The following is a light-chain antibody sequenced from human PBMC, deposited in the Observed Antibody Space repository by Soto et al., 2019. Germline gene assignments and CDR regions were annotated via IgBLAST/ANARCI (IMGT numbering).Light chain of an antibody. CDR2: KAS. V-gene: IGKV1-5*03. J-gene: IGKJ2*01. CDR3: QQYTVFSPYT. Sequence: DIRMTQSPSILSASVGDRVTITCRASQSVSRSLAWYHQKPGNAPTLLIYKASTLSRGVPSRFSGGGFGTEFTLTISRLPPDDFATYNCQQYTVFSPYTFGRGTKLEI. CDR1: QSVSRS.